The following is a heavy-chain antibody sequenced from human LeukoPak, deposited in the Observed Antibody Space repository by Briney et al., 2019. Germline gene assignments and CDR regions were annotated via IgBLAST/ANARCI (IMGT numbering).Heavy chain of an antibody. V-gene: IGHV3-30*02. CDR2: IRYDGSNK. CDR3: AKDRPRIAAAGIFDY. D-gene: IGHD6-13*01. J-gene: IGHJ4*02. CDR1: GFTFSSYG. Sequence: GGSLRLSCAASGFTFSSYGMHWVRQAPGKGLEWVAFIRYDGSNKYYADSVKGRFTNSRDNSKNTLYLQMNSLRAEDTAVYCCAKDRPRIAAAGIFDYWGQGTLVTVSS.